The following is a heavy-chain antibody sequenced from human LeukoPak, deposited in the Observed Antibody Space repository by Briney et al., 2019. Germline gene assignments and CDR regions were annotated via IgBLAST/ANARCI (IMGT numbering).Heavy chain of an antibody. J-gene: IGHJ4*02. Sequence: GGSLRLSCAASGFTFSTYSMNWVRQAPGKGLEWVSYISGSSRTMYYADSVKGRFTISRDNVKKSLYLQMNSLRAEDTAVYYCARDLGLYDYGGNIDYWGQGTLVTASS. CDR2: ISGSSRTM. V-gene: IGHV3-48*04. CDR3: ARDLGLYDYGGNIDY. CDR1: GFTFSTYS. D-gene: IGHD4-23*01.